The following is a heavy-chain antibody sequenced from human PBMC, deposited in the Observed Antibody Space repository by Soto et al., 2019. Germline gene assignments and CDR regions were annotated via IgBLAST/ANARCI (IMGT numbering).Heavy chain of an antibody. D-gene: IGHD4-4*01. CDR1: GYSFTSYW. V-gene: IGHV5-51*03. J-gene: IGHJ4*02. CDR2: IYPADSDT. CDR3: ARRPVYNDYPFDY. Sequence: EVQLVQSGAEVKKPGESLKISCKGSGYSFTSYWIGWVRQMPGKGLEWMGIIYPADSDTRYSPSFQGQVTISADKSITTAYLQWSTLKASATAMYYCARRPVYNDYPFDYWGQGTLVTVSP.